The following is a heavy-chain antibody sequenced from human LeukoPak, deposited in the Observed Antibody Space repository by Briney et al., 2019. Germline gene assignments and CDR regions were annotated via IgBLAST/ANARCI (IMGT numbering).Heavy chain of an antibody. CDR2: IIPIFGTA. CDR1: GGTFSSYA. V-gene: IGHV1-69*05. Sequence: SVKVSCKASGGTFSSYAISWVRQAPGQGLEWMGGIIPIFGTANYAQKFQGRVTITTDESTSTAYMELSSLRSEDTAVYSCARDHIRLGYGSSGYYSIYYYYYGMDVWGQGTTVTVSS. J-gene: IGHJ6*02. CDR3: ARDHIRLGYGSSGYYSIYYYYYGMDV. D-gene: IGHD3-22*01.